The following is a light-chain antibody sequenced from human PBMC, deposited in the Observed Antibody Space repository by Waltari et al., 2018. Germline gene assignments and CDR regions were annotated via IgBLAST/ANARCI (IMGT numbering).Light chain of an antibody. J-gene: IGLJ3*02. CDR2: YDT. Sequence: SYVLTQPPSVSVAPGKTATITCGGDKIGSKNVHWYQQRPGQAPVLVIPYDTDRPSESPGGFPGSNSGNTATLTISRVEVGDEADYYCQVWHDRSNHVVFGGGTKLTVL. CDR3: QVWHDRSNHVV. V-gene: IGLV3-21*04. CDR1: KIGSKN.